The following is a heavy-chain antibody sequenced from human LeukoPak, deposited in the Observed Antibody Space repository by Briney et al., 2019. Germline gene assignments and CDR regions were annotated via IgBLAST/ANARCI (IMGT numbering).Heavy chain of an antibody. V-gene: IGHV1-69*05. D-gene: IGHD6-13*01. J-gene: IGHJ1*01. Sequence: SVKVSCKASGGTFSSYAISWVRQAPGQGLEWMGGIIPIFGTANYAQKFQGRVTITTDESTSTAYMELSSLRSEDTAVYYCARGYSSSWYLISYFQHWGQGTLVTVSS. CDR3: ARGYSSSWYLISYFQH. CDR1: GGTFSSYA. CDR2: IIPIFGTA.